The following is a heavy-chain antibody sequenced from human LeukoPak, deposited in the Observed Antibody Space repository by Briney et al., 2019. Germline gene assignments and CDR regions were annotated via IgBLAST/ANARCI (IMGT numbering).Heavy chain of an antibody. D-gene: IGHD3-22*01. CDR3: ARYYYDSSGYDY. V-gene: IGHV1-8*01. CDR1: GYTFTSYD. CDR2: MNPNSGNT. Sequence: ASVKVSCKASGYTFTSYDINWVRQATGQGLEWMGWMNPNSGNTGYAQKFQGRVTMTRNTSISTAYMELSSLRSEDAAVYYCARYYYDSSGYDYWGQGTLVTVSS. J-gene: IGHJ4*02.